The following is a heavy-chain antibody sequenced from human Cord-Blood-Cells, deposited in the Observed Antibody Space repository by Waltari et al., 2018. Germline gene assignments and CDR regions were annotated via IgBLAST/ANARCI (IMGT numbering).Heavy chain of an antibody. D-gene: IGHD6-13*01. CDR1: GYTFTGYY. CDR3: ARGKDSSSWYNWFDP. CDR2: INPNSGGT. Sequence: QVQLVQSGAEVKKHGASVKVSCKASGYTFTGYYLHWVRQAPGQGLEWMGWINPNSGGTNKAQKFQGRVTMTRDTSISTAYMELSRLRSDDTAVYYCARGKDSSSWYNWFDPWGQGTLVTVSS. J-gene: IGHJ5*02. V-gene: IGHV1-2*02.